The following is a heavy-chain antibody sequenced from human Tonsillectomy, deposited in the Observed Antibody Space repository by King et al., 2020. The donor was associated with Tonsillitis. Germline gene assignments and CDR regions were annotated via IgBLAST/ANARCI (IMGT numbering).Heavy chain of an antibody. CDR2: INQDGSEK. CDR3: ARDAYCSGGSCYIY. J-gene: IGHJ4*02. CDR1: GFTLSSYW. Sequence: VQLVESGGGLVQPGGSLRLSCGVSGFTLSSYWMTWVRQAPGKGLEWVANINQDGSEKNYVDSVKGRFTISRDNAENSLSLQMNSLRAADTAVYYCARDAYCSGGSCYIYWGQGTLVTVSP. V-gene: IGHV3-7*01. D-gene: IGHD2-15*01.